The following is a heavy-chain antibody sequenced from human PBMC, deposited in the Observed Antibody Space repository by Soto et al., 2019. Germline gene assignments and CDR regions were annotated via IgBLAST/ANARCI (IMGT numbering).Heavy chain of an antibody. CDR3: ARDFGCGGGNCYSIRFSELFGMDI. D-gene: IGHD2-15*01. Sequence: TMSLPCTVFGGSISRGGYYWSWIRQHKGKGLEWIGYVYYRDFSYYNPSLKSRVTISVDASKNQFSLTLSSVTAADTAVYYCARDFGCGGGNCYSIRFSELFGMDIWGQGTTVTVSS. CDR1: GGSISRGGYY. V-gene: IGHV4-31*03. CDR2: VYYRDFS. J-gene: IGHJ6*02.